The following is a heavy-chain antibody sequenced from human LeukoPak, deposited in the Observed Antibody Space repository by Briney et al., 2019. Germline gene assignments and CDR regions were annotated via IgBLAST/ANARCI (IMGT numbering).Heavy chain of an antibody. D-gene: IGHD2-15*01. J-gene: IGHJ6*02. CDR2: ISYDGSIK. Sequence: SCKASGGTFSSYAISWVRQAPGKGLEWVTVISYDGSIKYYADSVKGRFTISRDNSENTLYLQMNSLRAEDTAVYYCARDKGNCSGGSCYYGMDVWGQGTTVTVSS. CDR3: ARDKGNCSGGSCYYGMDV. V-gene: IGHV3-30-3*01. CDR1: GGTFSSYA.